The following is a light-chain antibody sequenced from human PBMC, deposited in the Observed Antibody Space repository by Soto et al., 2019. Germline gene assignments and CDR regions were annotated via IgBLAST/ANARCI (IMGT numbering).Light chain of an antibody. CDR2: DDS. Sequence: QSVLTQSPSVSGAPGQRVTISCTGGSSDIGAGHGVHWYQQLPGKAPKLLIYDDSNRPSGVSDRFSGSKAGTSASLAITGLQADDEGDYSCRSYDSSQTAVVFGGGSKRTVL. CDR3: RSYDSSQTAVV. V-gene: IGLV1-40*01. J-gene: IGLJ3*02. CDR1: SSDIGAGHG.